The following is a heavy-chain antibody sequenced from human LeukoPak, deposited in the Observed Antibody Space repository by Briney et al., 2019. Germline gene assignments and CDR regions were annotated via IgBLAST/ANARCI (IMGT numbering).Heavy chain of an antibody. J-gene: IGHJ4*02. Sequence: SETLSLTCTVSSGSISSCVYYWSWIRQPAGKGLEWIGRIYTSGSTNYNSSLKSRVTISLDTSKTQFSLRLSSVTAADTGVYYCASSEWELRGMAFDYWGQGTLVTVSS. D-gene: IGHD1-26*01. CDR2: IYTSGST. V-gene: IGHV4-61*02. CDR1: SGSISSCVYY. CDR3: ASSEWELRGMAFDY.